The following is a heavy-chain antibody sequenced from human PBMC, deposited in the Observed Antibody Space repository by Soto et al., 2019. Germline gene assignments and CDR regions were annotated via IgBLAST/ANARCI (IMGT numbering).Heavy chain of an antibody. CDR2: ISGSGGST. CDR3: AEIAVAGTPDYYYGVDV. D-gene: IGHD6-19*01. V-gene: IGHV3-23*01. Sequence: PGGSLRLSCAASGFTFSSYAMGWVPPAPGKGLEWVSAISGSGGSTYYADSVKGRFTISRDNSKNTLYLQMNSLRAEDTAVYYCAEIAVAGTPDYYYGVDVWGQGTTVTVSS. CDR1: GFTFSSYA. J-gene: IGHJ6*02.